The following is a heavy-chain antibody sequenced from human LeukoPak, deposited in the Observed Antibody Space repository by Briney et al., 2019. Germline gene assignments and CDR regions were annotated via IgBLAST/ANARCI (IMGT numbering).Heavy chain of an antibody. D-gene: IGHD3-22*01. CDR2: ISAYNGKT. CDR3: ARERRYYDSSGYYSDYYYYYMEV. V-gene: IGHV1-18*01. Sequence: ASVKASCKASGYTFTSYGISWVRQAPGQGLEWMGWISAYNGKTNYAQKLQGRVTMTTDTSTSTAYMELRSLRSDDTAVYYCARERRYYDSSGYYSDYYYYYMEVWGKGTTVTVSS. CDR1: GYTFTSYG. J-gene: IGHJ6*03.